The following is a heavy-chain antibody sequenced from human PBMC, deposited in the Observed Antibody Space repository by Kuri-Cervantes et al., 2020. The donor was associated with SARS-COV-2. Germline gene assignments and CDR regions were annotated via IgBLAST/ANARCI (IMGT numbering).Heavy chain of an antibody. CDR3: ARVAGEGTIYYYYMDV. Sequence: GGSLRLSCAASGFTFSSYSMNWVRQAPGKGLEWVSSISSSSSYIYYADSVKGRFTISRDNAKNSLYLQMNSLRAEDTAVYYCARVAGEGTIYYYYMDVWGRGTAVTVSS. D-gene: IGHD1-7*01. V-gene: IGHV3-21*01. CDR2: ISSSSSYI. J-gene: IGHJ6*03. CDR1: GFTFSSYS.